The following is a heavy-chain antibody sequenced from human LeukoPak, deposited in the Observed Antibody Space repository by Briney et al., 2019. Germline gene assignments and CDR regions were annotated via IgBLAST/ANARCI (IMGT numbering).Heavy chain of an antibody. Sequence: SETLSLTCTVSGGSISSSSYYWGWIRQPPGKGLEWIGSIYYSGSTYYNPSLKSRVTISVDTSKNQFSLKLSSVTAADTAVYYCARYQRMTTWFGELLYHDAFDIWGQGTMVTVSS. CDR2: IYYSGST. J-gene: IGHJ3*02. V-gene: IGHV4-39*07. CDR1: GGSISSSSYY. D-gene: IGHD3-10*01. CDR3: ARYQRMTTWFGELLYHDAFDI.